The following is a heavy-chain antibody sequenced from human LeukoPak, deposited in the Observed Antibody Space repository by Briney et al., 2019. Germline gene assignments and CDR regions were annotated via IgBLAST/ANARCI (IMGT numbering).Heavy chain of an antibody. Sequence: GASVKVSCKASGYTFTSYPMNWVRQAPGQGLEWMGWINTNTGNPTYAQGFTGRFVFSLDTSVSTAYLQISSLKAEDTAVYYCARSPYYYGSGSYTAFDPWGQGTLVTVSS. J-gene: IGHJ5*02. CDR2: INTNTGNP. D-gene: IGHD3-10*01. CDR1: GYTFTSYP. V-gene: IGHV7-4-1*02. CDR3: ARSPYYYGSGSYTAFDP.